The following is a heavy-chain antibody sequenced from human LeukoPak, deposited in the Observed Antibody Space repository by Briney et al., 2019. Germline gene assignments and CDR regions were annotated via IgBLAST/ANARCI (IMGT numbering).Heavy chain of an antibody. V-gene: IGHV4-38-2*02. Sequence: SETLSLTCTVSGYSISSGYYWGLIRQPPGRGLEWFGIIYHSGSTYYNPSLKSRVTISVGTSKNQFSLKLSSVTAADTAVYYCARSAWVYYFDYWGQGTLVTVSS. CDR3: ARSAWVYYFDY. D-gene: IGHD7-27*01. CDR1: GYSISSGYY. CDR2: IYHSGST. J-gene: IGHJ4*02.